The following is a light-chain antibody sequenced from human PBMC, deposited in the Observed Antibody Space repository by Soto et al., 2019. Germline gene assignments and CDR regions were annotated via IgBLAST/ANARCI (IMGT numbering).Light chain of an antibody. CDR3: QQYNDWPPLT. CDR1: QSITTN. CDR2: GAS. J-gene: IGKJ4*01. V-gene: IGKV3-15*01. Sequence: EKVLTQSPVTLSVSLGERATLSCRASQSITTNLAWYQQKPGQAPRLLIFGASNRATGIPARFSGSGSGTEFSLTISSLQSVDSAIYYCQQYNDWPPLTFGGGTKVEI.